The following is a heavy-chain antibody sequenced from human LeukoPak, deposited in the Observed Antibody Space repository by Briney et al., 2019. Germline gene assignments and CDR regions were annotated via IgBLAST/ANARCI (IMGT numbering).Heavy chain of an antibody. CDR1: GFPFSSFW. Sequence: GGSLRLSCAASGFPFSSFWVSWVRQAPGKGLEWVANIKEDGSEKYYVDSVRGRFTISRDDAKNSVYLQMNSLRAEDSAVYYCARDRFGGMDVWGKGTSVTVSS. D-gene: IGHD4-23*01. J-gene: IGHJ6*04. CDR3: ARDRFGGMDV. CDR2: IKEDGSEK. V-gene: IGHV3-7*01.